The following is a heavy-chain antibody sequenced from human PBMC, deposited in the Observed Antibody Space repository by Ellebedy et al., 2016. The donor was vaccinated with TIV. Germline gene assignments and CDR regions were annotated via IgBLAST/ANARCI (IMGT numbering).Heavy chain of an antibody. CDR2: MRGSGGST. Sequence: GGSLRLSXEASGFIFRSYAISWVRQTPGKGLEWVSGMRGSGGSTYYADSVTGRFTISRDNSKNTLYLQMNSLRVDDTAVYYCAKATREFFGSGTFAFYHGLDVWGQGTTVTVSS. D-gene: IGHD3-10*01. V-gene: IGHV3-23*01. CDR3: AKATREFFGSGTFAFYHGLDV. J-gene: IGHJ6*02. CDR1: GFIFRSYA.